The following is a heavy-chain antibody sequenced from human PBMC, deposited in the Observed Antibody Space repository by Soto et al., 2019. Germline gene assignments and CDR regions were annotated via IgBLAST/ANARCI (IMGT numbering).Heavy chain of an antibody. Sequence: PSETLSLTCTVSGDSISGDAYFWGWIRQPPGKGLEWIGNMFFRGNTYYNPSLKSRVSVVVDTSKNQFSLRLSSMTAADTAVYYCARHAREFSGPGSYDFFDFWGQGILVTVSS. CDR1: GDSISGDAYF. CDR3: ARHAREFSGPGSYDFFDF. J-gene: IGHJ4*02. V-gene: IGHV4-39*01. D-gene: IGHD3-10*01. CDR2: MFFRGNT.